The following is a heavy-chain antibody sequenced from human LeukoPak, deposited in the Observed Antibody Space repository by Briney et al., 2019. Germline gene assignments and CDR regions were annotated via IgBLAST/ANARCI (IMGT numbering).Heavy chain of an antibody. J-gene: IGHJ6*02. V-gene: IGHV1-24*01. CDR2: FDPEDGET. CDR1: GYTLTELS. Sequence: ASVKVSCKVSGYTLTELSMHWVRQAPGKGLEWMGGFDPEDGETIYAQKSQGRVTMTEDTSTDTAYMELSSLRSEDTAVYYCAIGLVGSGSYIPYGMDVWGQGTTVTVSS. D-gene: IGHD3-10*01. CDR3: AIGLVGSGSYIPYGMDV.